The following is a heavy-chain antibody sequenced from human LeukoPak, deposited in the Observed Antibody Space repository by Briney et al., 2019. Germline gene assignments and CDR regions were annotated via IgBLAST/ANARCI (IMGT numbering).Heavy chain of an antibody. V-gene: IGHV1-46*01. D-gene: IGHD3-3*01. CDR2: INPSGGST. CDR1: GYSFTTYH. Sequence: ASVKVSCKASGYSFTTYHMHWVRQAPGQGLEWMGIINPSGGSTNYAQKLQGRVTMTTDTSTSTAYMELRSLRSDDTAVYYCARDPNYDFWSGLHFDYWGQGTLVTVSS. J-gene: IGHJ4*02. CDR3: ARDPNYDFWSGLHFDY.